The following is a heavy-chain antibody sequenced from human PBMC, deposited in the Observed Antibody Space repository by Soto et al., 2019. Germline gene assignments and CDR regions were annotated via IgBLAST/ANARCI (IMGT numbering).Heavy chain of an antibody. Sequence: GGSLRLSCAASGFTFSGFSMNWVRQAPGKGLEWVSYISSSSSTIYYADSVKGRFTISRDNAKNSLYLQMDSLRAEDTAVYYCAREWGYSYGYSDYWGRGTLVTVSS. CDR3: AREWGYSYGYSDY. D-gene: IGHD5-18*01. V-gene: IGHV3-48*01. CDR1: GFTFSGFS. CDR2: ISSSSSTI. J-gene: IGHJ4*02.